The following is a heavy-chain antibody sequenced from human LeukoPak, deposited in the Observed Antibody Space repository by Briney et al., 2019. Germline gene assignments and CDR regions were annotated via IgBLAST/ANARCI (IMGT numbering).Heavy chain of an antibody. CDR1: GYTFTSYA. J-gene: IGHJ4*02. CDR2: INAGNGST. V-gene: IGHV1-3*01. CDR3: ALNYDFWSGPFDY. D-gene: IGHD3-3*01. Sequence: ASVKVSCKASGYTFTSYAMHWVRQAPGQRLEWMGWINAGNGSTKYLQKFQGRVTITRDTSASTAYMELSSLRSEDTAVYYCALNYDFWSGPFDYWGQGTLVTVSS.